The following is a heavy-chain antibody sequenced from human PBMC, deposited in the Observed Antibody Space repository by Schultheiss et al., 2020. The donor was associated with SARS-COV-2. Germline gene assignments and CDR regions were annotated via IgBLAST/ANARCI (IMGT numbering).Heavy chain of an antibody. CDR1: GFTLSSYA. V-gene: IGHV3-66*01. Sequence: GGSLRLSCAASGFTLSSYAMSWVRQAPGKGLEWVSVIYSGGSTYYADSVKGRFTISRDNSKNSLYLQMNSLRAEDTAVYYCARDSRRGYWYFDLWGRGTLVTVSS. J-gene: IGHJ2*01. D-gene: IGHD3-10*01. CDR2: IYSGGST. CDR3: ARDSRRGYWYFDL.